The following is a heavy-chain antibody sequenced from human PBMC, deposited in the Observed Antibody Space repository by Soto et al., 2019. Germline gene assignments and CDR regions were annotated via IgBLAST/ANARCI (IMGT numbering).Heavy chain of an antibody. J-gene: IGHJ4*02. Sequence: GGSLRLSCAASGFPFSNAWMNWVRQAPGKGLEWVGRIKSKTDGGTTDYAAPVKGRFTISRDDSKNTLYLKMNSLKTEDTAVYYCTTDPNLNSGSYYGSDYWGQGTLVTVSS. V-gene: IGHV3-15*07. CDR3: TTDPNLNSGSYYGSDY. D-gene: IGHD1-26*01. CDR2: IKSKTDGGTT. CDR1: GFPFSNAW.